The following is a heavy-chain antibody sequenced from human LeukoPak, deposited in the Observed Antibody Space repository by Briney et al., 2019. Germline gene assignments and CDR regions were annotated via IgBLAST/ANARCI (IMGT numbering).Heavy chain of an antibody. V-gene: IGHV3-66*01. CDR2: IYDAGGT. D-gene: IGHD2-2*01. Sequence: PGGSLRLSCAASGFTFSSYAMSWVRQAPGKGLEWVSVIYDAGGTYYADSVKGRFTISRDNFKNTLYLQMNSLRAEDTAVYYCARDSLASTSDYWGQGTLVTVSS. J-gene: IGHJ4*02. CDR1: GFTFSSYA. CDR3: ARDSLASTSDY.